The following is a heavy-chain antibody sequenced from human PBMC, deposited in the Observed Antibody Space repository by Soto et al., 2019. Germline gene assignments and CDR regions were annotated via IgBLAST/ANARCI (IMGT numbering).Heavy chain of an antibody. J-gene: IGHJ4*02. CDR3: AKGAANWPFDY. CDR1: GFTFSSYG. V-gene: IGHV3-30*18. Sequence: GGSLRLSCAASGFTFSSYGMHWVRQAPGKGLEWVAVISYDGSNKYYADFVKGRFTISRDISKNTLYLQMNSLRAEDTSVYYCAKGAANWPFDYWGQGTLVTVSS. CDR2: ISYDGSNK. D-gene: IGHD7-27*01.